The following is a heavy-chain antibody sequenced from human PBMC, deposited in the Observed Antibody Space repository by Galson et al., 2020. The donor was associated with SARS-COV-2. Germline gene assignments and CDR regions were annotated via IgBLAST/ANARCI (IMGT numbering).Heavy chain of an antibody. CDR2: IWYDGSNK. CDR3: ARGEKLQQWLVLRLDAFDI. D-gene: IGHD6-19*01. Sequence: TGGSLRLSCAASGFTFSSYGMHWVRQAPGKGLEWVAVIWYDGSNKYYADSVKGRFTISRDNSKNTLYLQMNSLRAEDTAVYYCARGEKLQQWLVLRLDAFDIWGQGTMVTVSS. J-gene: IGHJ3*02. CDR1: GFTFSSYG. V-gene: IGHV3-33*01.